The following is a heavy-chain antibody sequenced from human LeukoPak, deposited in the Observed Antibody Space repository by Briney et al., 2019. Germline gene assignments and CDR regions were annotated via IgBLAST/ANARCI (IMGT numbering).Heavy chain of an antibody. J-gene: IGHJ4*01. Sequence: SETLSLTCTVSGGSISSYYWSWIRQPPGKGLEWIGEINHSGSTNYNPSLRSRVTISVDTSKNQLSLKLSSVTAADTAVYYCARRAVGRYYFDYWGQGTLITVSS. D-gene: IGHD1-26*01. CDR3: ARRAVGRYYFDY. CDR2: INHSGST. V-gene: IGHV4-34*01. CDR1: GGSISSYY.